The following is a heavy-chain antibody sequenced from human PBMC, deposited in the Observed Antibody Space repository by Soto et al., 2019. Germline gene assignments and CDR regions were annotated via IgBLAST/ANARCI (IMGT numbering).Heavy chain of an antibody. CDR3: ARAPEYNRAGFDP. CDR2: IYYSGST. D-gene: IGHD6-6*01. Sequence: PSETLSLTCTVSGGSISSYDWSWIRQPPGKGLEWIGDIYYSGSTNYNPSLKSRVTISVDMSKNQFSLKLSSVTAADTAVYYCARAPEYNRAGFDPWGQGTLVTVSS. J-gene: IGHJ5*02. CDR1: GGSISSYD. V-gene: IGHV4-59*01.